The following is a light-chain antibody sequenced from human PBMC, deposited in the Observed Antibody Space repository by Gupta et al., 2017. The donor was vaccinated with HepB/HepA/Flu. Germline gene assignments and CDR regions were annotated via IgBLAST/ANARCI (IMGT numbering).Light chain of an antibody. CDR3: QQRSKWPLT. CDR2: DVV. CDR1: ENIRDY. Sequence: EIVLTQSPATLSLSPGERATLSCRASENIRDYLAWYQQKRGQAPRLLIYDVVKRATGIPARFTGSGSGTDFTLTISSLEPEDFAVYYCQQRSKWPLTFGGGTKVEIK. V-gene: IGKV3-11*01. J-gene: IGKJ4*01.